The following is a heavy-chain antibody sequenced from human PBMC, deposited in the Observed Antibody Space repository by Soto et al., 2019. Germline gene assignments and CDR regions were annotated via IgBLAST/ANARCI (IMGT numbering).Heavy chain of an antibody. J-gene: IGHJ6*02. CDR3: TREGVSATIPGLYYDYYGMEV. Sequence: PGGSLRLSCTASGFTFGDYAMSWVRQAPGKGLEWVGFIRSKAYGGTTEYAASVKGRFTISRDDSKSIAYLQMNSLTTEDTAVYYCTREGVSATIPGLYYDYYGMEVWGQGTPVTVSS. CDR2: IRSKAYGGTT. CDR1: GFTFGDYA. D-gene: IGHD2-2*02. V-gene: IGHV3-49*04.